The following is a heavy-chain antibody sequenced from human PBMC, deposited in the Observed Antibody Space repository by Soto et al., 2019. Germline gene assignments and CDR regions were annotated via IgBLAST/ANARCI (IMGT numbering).Heavy chain of an antibody. V-gene: IGHV1-8*01. CDR3: ARGRREWNEPSDY. J-gene: IGHJ4*02. CDR2: MNPNSGNT. CDR1: GYTFTTYD. D-gene: IGHD1-1*01. Sequence: QVQLVQSGAEVKKPGASVKVSCKASGYTFTTYDINWVRQATGQGLEWMGWMNPNSGNTGYAQKFQGRVTMTRNTSIRTAYMELSILRSEDTAGYYCARGRREWNEPSDYWGQGTLVTVSS.